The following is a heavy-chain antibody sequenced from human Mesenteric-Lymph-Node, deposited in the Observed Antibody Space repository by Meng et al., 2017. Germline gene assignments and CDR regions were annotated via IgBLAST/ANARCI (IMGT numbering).Heavy chain of an antibody. J-gene: IGHJ4*02. Sequence: QVQLQPAGPGLVKPSQTLSLTCAISGDSVSTNSAAWNWIRQSPSGGLEWLGRTYYKSKWYNDYAESVKSRIAINPDTSKNQFSLQLNSVTPEDTAVYYCARDPAAFDFWGQGILVTVSS. CDR1: GDSVSTNSAA. CDR2: TYYKSKWYN. D-gene: IGHD6-25*01. CDR3: ARDPAAFDF. V-gene: IGHV6-1*01.